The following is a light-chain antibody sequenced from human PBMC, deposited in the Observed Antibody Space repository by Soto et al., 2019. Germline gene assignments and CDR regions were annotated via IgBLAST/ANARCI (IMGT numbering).Light chain of an antibody. CDR3: QHYNNWPPWT. CDR1: QSISTN. V-gene: IGKV3-15*01. CDR2: GAS. Sequence: IVLTQSPVTMSVSPGERATLSCRASQSISTNLAWYQQKPGQAPRLLIYGASTRATGIPARFSGGGSGTEFTLTISSLQSEDFAVYYCQHYNNWPPWTFGQGTKV. J-gene: IGKJ1*01.